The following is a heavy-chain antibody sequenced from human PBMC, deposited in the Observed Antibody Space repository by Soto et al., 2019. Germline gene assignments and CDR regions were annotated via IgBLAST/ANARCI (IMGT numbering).Heavy chain of an antibody. CDR1: VFTFSSHS. Sequence: WWSLRLSCSASVFTFSSHSINWWRQAPGKGLEWVSYISGSGATKYYADSVKGRFTISRDNARNSLYLQMSSLSDEDTAVYYCARAIRGFSYVVDYWGQGTLVTVSS. CDR3: ARAIRGFSYVVDY. D-gene: IGHD5-18*01. CDR2: ISGSGATK. V-gene: IGHV3-48*02. J-gene: IGHJ4*02.